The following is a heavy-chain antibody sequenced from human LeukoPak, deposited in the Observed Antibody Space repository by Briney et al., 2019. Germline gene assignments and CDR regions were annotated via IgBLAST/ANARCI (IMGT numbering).Heavy chain of an antibody. CDR1: GFTFSSYA. CDR3: AKDGGGSYCGGDCYWFSFRYYGMDV. V-gene: IGHV3-23*01. D-gene: IGHD2-21*02. CDR2: ISGSGGSA. J-gene: IGHJ6*02. Sequence: GGSLRLSCAASGFTFSSYAMSWVRQAPGKGLEWVSAISGSGGSAYYADSVKGRFTISRDNSKNTLYLQMNSLRAEDTAVYYCAKDGGGSYCGGDCYWFSFRYYGMDVWGQGTTVTVSS.